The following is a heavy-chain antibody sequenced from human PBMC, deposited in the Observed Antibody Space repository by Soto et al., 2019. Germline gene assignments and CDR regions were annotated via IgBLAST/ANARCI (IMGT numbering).Heavy chain of an antibody. V-gene: IGHV3-23*01. CDR3: ARRYYYDGSGPYGMDV. D-gene: IGHD3-22*01. CDR1: AFTFNSDG. CDR2: ISASGGSR. Sequence: EVQLLESGGGLVQPGGSLRLSCTVSAFTFNSDGMSWVRQAPGKGLEWVSAISASGGSRYYADSVKGRFTISRDNSKNTLFLQMNSLSAEDTAVYYCARRYYYDGSGPYGMDVRGQGTTVTVSS. J-gene: IGHJ6*02.